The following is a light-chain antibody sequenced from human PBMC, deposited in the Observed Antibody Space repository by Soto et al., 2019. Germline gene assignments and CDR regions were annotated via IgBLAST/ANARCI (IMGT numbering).Light chain of an antibody. CDR2: DSY. CDR1: SSNVGIND. Sequence: QSVLTQPPSLSAAPGQTVSSSCSGSSSNVGINDVSWYQHVPGTAPRLLIYDSYKRPSGIPDRFSGSKSGTSATLGITGLQTGDEGDYYCATWDTSQRGVIFGGGTKVTVL. V-gene: IGLV1-51*01. CDR3: ATWDTSQRGVI. J-gene: IGLJ2*01.